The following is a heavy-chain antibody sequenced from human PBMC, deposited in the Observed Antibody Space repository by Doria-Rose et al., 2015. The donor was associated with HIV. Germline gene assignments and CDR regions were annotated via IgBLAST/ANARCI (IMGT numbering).Heavy chain of an antibody. Sequence: SGPVLVRPTETLTLTCTVSGVSLSSPGMGVSWIRQPPGKALEWLANIFSDHERSYKASLKSRLTISGVISKSQVVLTMTDMGPVDTATYYCARIKSSRWYHKYYFDFWGQGTLVIVSA. CDR1: GVSLSSPGMG. CDR3: ARIKSSRWYHKYYFDF. J-gene: IGHJ4*02. D-gene: IGHD6-13*01. V-gene: IGHV2-26*01. CDR2: IFSDHER.